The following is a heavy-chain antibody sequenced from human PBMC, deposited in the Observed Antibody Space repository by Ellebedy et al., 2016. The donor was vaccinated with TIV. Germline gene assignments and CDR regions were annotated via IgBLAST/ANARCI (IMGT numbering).Heavy chain of an antibody. Sequence: GESLKISXSASGFTFSSYAMSWVRQAPGKGLEWVSAISGSGGSTYYADSVKGRFTISRDNSKNTLYLQMNSLRAEDTAVYYCAKDRGPGDGAYTYYGMDVWGQGTTVTVSS. D-gene: IGHD4-17*01. J-gene: IGHJ6*02. CDR2: ISGSGGST. CDR1: GFTFSSYA. CDR3: AKDRGPGDGAYTYYGMDV. V-gene: IGHV3-23*01.